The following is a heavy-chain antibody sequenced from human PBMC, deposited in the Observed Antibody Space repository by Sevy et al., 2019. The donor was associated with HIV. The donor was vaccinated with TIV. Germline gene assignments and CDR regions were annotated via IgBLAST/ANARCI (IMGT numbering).Heavy chain of an antibody. CDR2: IWFDGSNT. CDR1: GFTFSTYG. J-gene: IGHJ4*02. V-gene: IGHV3-33*01. D-gene: IGHD4-17*01. Sequence: GGSLRLSCAASGFTFSTYGMHWVRQAPGKGLEWVAVIWFDGSNTYYADSVKGRFTSSRDNAENTLHLQMNSLRADDTAVYYCAADLEFYDYGDYVPAVMPDYWGQGTLVTVSS. CDR3: AADLEFYDYGDYVPAVMPDY.